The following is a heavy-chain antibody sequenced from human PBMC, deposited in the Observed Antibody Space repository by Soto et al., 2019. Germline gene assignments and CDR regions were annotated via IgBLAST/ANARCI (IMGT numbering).Heavy chain of an antibody. CDR1: GGSFSGYY. J-gene: IGHJ6*03. CDR3: ARDRHCNYFRHHYYYYMDV. V-gene: IGHV4-34*01. D-gene: IGHD1-7*01. CDR2: INHSGST. Sequence: SETLSLTCAVYGGSFSGYYWSWIRQPPGKGLEWIGEINHSGSTNYNPSLKSRVTISVDTSKNQFSLKLSSVTAADTAVYYCARDRHCNYFRHHYYYYMDVWGKATTVTVSS.